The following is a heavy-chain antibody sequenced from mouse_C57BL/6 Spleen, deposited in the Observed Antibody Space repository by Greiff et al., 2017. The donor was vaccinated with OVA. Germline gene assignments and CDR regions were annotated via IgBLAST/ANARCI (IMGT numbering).Heavy chain of an antibody. CDR1: GYTFTSYW. CDR2: INPSNGGT. J-gene: IGHJ3*01. V-gene: IGHV1-53*01. Sequence: QVQLKQPGTELVKPGASVKLSRKASGYTFTSYWMHWVKQRPGQGLEWIGNINPSNGGTNYNEKFKSKATLTVDKSSSTAYMQLSSLTSEDSAVYYCARGDYGSSSFAYWGQGTLVTVSA. D-gene: IGHD1-1*01. CDR3: ARGDYGSSSFAY.